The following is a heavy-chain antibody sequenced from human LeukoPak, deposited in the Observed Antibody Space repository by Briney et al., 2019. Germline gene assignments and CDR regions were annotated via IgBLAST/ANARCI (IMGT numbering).Heavy chain of an antibody. CDR1: GFTFDDYA. Sequence: GGSLRLSCAASGFTFDDYAMQWVRQAPGKGLEWVSGISWNSGSIGYADSVKGRFTISRDNAKNSLYLQMNSLRAEDTALYYCAKEGQWLVQGYYFDYWGQGTLVTVSS. J-gene: IGHJ4*02. CDR2: ISWNSGSI. V-gene: IGHV3-9*01. D-gene: IGHD6-19*01. CDR3: AKEGQWLVQGYYFDY.